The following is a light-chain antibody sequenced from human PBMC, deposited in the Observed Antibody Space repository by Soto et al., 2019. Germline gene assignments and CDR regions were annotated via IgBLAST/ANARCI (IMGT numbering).Light chain of an antibody. J-gene: IGLJ1*01. CDR1: SSDVGNAYNH. Sequence: QSALTQPASVSASPGQSITISCTGTSSDVGNAYNHVSWYHQHPGKAPKLIIYDVNNRPSGVSHRFSGSKSGNTASLTIYGLLADDEGDYYCCSFTSTSTYVFGTGTKLTVL. V-gene: IGLV2-14*03. CDR3: CSFTSTSTYV. CDR2: DVN.